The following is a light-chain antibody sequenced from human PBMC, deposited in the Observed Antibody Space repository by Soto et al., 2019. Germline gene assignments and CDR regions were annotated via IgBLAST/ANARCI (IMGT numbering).Light chain of an antibody. CDR2: TNT. CDR3: AAWDDSLNGVV. J-gene: IGLJ2*01. CDR1: SSNIGSNA. Sequence: QLVLTQPPSASGTPGQRVTISCSGSSSNIGSNAVNWYQHLPGTAPKLLLYTNTQRPSGVPDRFSGSKSGASASLAISGLQSEDEADHYCAAWDDSLNGVVFGGGTKLTVL. V-gene: IGLV1-44*01.